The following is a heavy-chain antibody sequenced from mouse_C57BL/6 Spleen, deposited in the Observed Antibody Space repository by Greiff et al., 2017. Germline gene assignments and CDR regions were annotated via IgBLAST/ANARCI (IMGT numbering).Heavy chain of an antibody. CDR3: ARGYDSDEDDFDY. CDR2: IHPNSGST. CDR1: GYTFTSYW. D-gene: IGHD2-4*01. J-gene: IGHJ2*01. V-gene: IGHV1-64*01. Sequence: QVQLQQPGAELVKPGASVKLSCKASGYTFTSYWMHWVKQRPGQGLEWIGMIHPNSGSTTYNEKFKSKAILTVDKSSSTAYMQLISLQSDDSAVYYCARGYDSDEDDFDYWGQGTTLTVSA.